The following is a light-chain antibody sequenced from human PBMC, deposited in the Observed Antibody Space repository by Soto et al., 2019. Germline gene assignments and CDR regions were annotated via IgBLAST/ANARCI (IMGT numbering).Light chain of an antibody. CDR3: CSYAGSTTLGVI. V-gene: IGLV2-23*01. CDR2: EAT. J-gene: IGLJ2*01. Sequence: QSALTQAASVSGSPGQSITISCTGTSSDFGSHNLVSWYQQHPGKAPKLMIYEATKRPSGISNRFSASKSGNTASLTISGLQAEDEADYYCCSYAGSTTLGVIFGGGTKLTVL. CDR1: SSDFGSHNL.